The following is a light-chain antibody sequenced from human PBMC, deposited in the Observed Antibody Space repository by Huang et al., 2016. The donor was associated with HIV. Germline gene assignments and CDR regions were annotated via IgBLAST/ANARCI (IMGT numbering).Light chain of an antibody. V-gene: IGKV1-8*01. CDR3: QQYYSYRT. CDR1: QDINNF. J-gene: IGKJ1*01. CDR2: AAS. Sequence: AIRMTHSPSSLSASTGDRVNITCRASQDINNFLAWYQQKPGKDPNLLIYAASIFEAGVPSRFSGSGSGTEFNLSISCLQSEDFATYYCQQYYSYRTFGQGTQVEIK.